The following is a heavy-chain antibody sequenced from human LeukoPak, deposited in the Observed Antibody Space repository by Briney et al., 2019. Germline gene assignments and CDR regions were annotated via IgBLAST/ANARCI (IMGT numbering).Heavy chain of an antibody. Sequence: GGSLRLSXAASGFTFSSYAMSWVRQAPGKGLEWVSAISGSGGSTYYADSVKGRFTISRDNSKNTLYLQMNSLRAEDTAVYYCAKSAGFNIAAARFDPWGQGTLVTVSS. CDR1: GFTFSSYA. D-gene: IGHD6-13*01. CDR3: AKSAGFNIAAARFDP. V-gene: IGHV3-23*01. J-gene: IGHJ5*02. CDR2: ISGSGGST.